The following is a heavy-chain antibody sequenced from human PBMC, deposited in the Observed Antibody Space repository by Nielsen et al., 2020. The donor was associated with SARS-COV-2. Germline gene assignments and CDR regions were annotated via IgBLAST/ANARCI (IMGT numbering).Heavy chain of an antibody. CDR1: GGSISSYY. V-gene: IGHV4-4*07. D-gene: IGHD5-24*01. Sequence: GSLRLSCTVSGGSISSYYWSWIRQPAGKGLEWIGRIYTSGSTNYNPSLKSRVTMSVDTSKNQFSLKLSSVTAADTAVYYCAGRKDGYNRGDYWGQGTLVTVSS. CDR2: IYTSGST. J-gene: IGHJ4*02. CDR3: AGRKDGYNRGDY.